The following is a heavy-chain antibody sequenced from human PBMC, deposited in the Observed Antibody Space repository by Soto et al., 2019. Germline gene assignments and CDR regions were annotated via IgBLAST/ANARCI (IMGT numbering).Heavy chain of an antibody. Sequence: EVKLLESGGGLVQPGGSLRLSCAASGFTFRTYSMSWVRQAPRKGLEWVSGISGSGTATYYTDSVKGRFIVSRDNSKDTVFLQMNTLRVEDTAVYYCAKTRLYDNNDYHRDGFDVWGPGTVVTVS. CDR3: AKTRLYDNNDYHRDGFDV. V-gene: IGHV3-23*01. CDR1: GFTFRTYS. J-gene: IGHJ3*01. CDR2: ISGSGTAT. D-gene: IGHD3-22*01.